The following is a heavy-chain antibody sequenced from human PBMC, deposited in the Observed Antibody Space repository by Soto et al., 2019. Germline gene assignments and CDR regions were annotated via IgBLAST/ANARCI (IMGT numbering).Heavy chain of an antibody. Sequence: SETLSLTCAVYGGSFSGYYWSWIRQPPGKGLEWIGEINHSGSTNYNPSLKSRVTISVDTSKNQFSLKLSSVTAADTAVYYCARGRGISSSSYLDYWGQGTLVTVSS. CDR1: GGSFSGYY. J-gene: IGHJ4*02. D-gene: IGHD6-6*01. CDR2: INHSGST. CDR3: ARGRGISSSSYLDY. V-gene: IGHV4-34*01.